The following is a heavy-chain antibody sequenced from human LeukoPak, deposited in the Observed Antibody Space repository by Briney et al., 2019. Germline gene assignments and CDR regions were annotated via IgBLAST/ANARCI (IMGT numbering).Heavy chain of an antibody. CDR2: IYYSGST. Sequence: SETLSLTCTVSGGSISSYYWNWIRQPPGKGLEWIGYIYYSGSTNYNPSLKSRVTISVDTSKNQFSLKLSSVTAADTAVYYCARVWRSNYYDSSGPLDYWGQGTLVTVSS. V-gene: IGHV4-59*01. CDR1: GGSISSYY. CDR3: ARVWRSNYYDSSGPLDY. D-gene: IGHD3-22*01. J-gene: IGHJ4*02.